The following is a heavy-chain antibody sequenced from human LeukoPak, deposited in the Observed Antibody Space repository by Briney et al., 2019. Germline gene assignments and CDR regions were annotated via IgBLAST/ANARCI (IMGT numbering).Heavy chain of an antibody. CDR3: ARDPIYSNPTVYYYYGMDV. Sequence: SETLSLTCTVSGGSISSYYWSWIRQPAGKGLEWIGRIYTSGSTNYNPSLKSRVTMSVDTSKNQFSLKLSSVTAAATAVYYCARDPIYSNPTVYYYYGMDVWGQGTTVTVSS. D-gene: IGHD4-11*01. CDR2: IYTSGST. CDR1: GGSISSYY. V-gene: IGHV4-4*07. J-gene: IGHJ6*02.